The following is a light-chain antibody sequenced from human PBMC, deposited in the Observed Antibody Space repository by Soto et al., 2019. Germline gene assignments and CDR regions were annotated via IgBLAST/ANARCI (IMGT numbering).Light chain of an antibody. J-gene: IGLJ2*01. CDR1: SSNIGRDF. V-gene: IGLV1-47*02. Sequence: QLVLTQPPSASGTPGQRVTISCSGSSSNIGRDFVYWYQQVPGTAPKPLIYSDNQRYSGVPDRFSGSKSGTSASLTISGLRSEDEADYYCASWDDNLSGVVFGGGTQLTVL. CDR2: SDN. CDR3: ASWDDNLSGVV.